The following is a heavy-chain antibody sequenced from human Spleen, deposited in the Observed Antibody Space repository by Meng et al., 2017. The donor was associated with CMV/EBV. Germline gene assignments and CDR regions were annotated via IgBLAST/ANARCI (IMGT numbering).Heavy chain of an antibody. D-gene: IGHD2-8*01. V-gene: IGHV4-39*02. Sequence: SETLSLTCAVSGDSITSDNYYWGWIRQPPGKGLEWIGSIYYSGNTYYNPSLKSRVTMSVDTSKNQFSLKLRSVTAADTAVYYCARGSPYCANGACYDLFDSWGQGTLVTVSS. CDR3: ARGSPYCANGACYDLFDS. J-gene: IGHJ5*01. CDR2: IYYSGNT. CDR1: GDSITSDNYY.